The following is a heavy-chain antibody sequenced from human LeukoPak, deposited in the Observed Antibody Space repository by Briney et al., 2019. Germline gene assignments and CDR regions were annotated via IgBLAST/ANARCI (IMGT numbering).Heavy chain of an antibody. CDR3: ARDIAVGGTGEEGFDY. CDR1: GGSLSSSSYY. CDR2: IYDRGRN. J-gene: IGHJ4*02. D-gene: IGHD6-19*01. Sequence: SWTLSLTCTVSGGSLSSSSYYWGWTRQPPGRGLECIRSIYDRGRNNFNPCIKSRVTISVDTSKNQFSLKLSSVTAADTAVYYCARDIAVGGTGEEGFDYWGQGTLVTVSS. V-gene: IGHV4-39*07.